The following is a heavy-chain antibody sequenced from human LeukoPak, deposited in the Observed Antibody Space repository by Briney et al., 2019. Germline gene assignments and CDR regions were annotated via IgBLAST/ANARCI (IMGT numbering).Heavy chain of an antibody. J-gene: IGHJ5*02. CDR3: ARDSEGDGYNFDT. CDR2: TYFGGTT. CDR1: GFAINTNY. Sequence: GGSLRLSCVASGFAINTNYMNWVRQAPGKELEWVSITYFGGTTYYADSVKGRFTISRENSKNTLYLQMNSLRADDTAVYYCARDSEGDGYNFDTWGRGTLVTVSS. V-gene: IGHV3-53*01. D-gene: IGHD5-24*01.